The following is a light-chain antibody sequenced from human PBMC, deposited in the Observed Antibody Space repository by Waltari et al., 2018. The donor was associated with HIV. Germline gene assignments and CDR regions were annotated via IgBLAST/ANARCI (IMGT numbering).Light chain of an antibody. V-gene: IGKV1-13*02. CDR3: QQFRSYPRT. CDR1: QGVRNA. CDR2: DAS. J-gene: IGKJ2*01. Sequence: AIQLTQSPSSLSASIGDRVTITCRASQGVRNALAWYQQKPGRPPKLLIYDASTLESGVPSMFSCSLSGTDFNLTISNLQPEDSATYYCQQFRSYPRTFGQGATLEIK.